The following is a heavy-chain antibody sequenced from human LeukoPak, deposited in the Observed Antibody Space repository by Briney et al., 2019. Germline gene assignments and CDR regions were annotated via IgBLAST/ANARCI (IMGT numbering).Heavy chain of an antibody. CDR2: ITSDGSAT. J-gene: IGHJ2*01. Sequence: GGSLRLSCAVSGFTFTMYWMHWVRQGPGKGLEWVSLITSDGSATGYADSVKGRFTISRDNAKNTLYLQMNSLRAEDTAVYYCARDASPGYFDLWGRGTLLIVSS. CDR3: ARDASPGYFDL. CDR1: GFTFTMYW. V-gene: IGHV3-74*01. D-gene: IGHD2-15*01.